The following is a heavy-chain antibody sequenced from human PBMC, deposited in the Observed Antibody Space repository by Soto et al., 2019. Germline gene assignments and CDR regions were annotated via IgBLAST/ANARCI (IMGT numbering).Heavy chain of an antibody. J-gene: IGHJ6*02. CDR2: VDPSDSYT. Sequence: GESLKISCNGSGYSFTSYWISWVRQMPGKGLEWMGRVDPSDSYTNYSPSFQGHVTISADKSISTAYLQWSSLKASDTAMYYCARTLKHRPYGMDVWGQGTTVTVSS. CDR3: ARTLKHRPYGMDV. V-gene: IGHV5-10-1*01. CDR1: GYSFTSYW.